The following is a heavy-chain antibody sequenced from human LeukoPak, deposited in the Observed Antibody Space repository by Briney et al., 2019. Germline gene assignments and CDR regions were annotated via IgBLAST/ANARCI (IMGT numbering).Heavy chain of an antibody. CDR2: ISSSSSTI. D-gene: IGHD1-26*01. CDR1: GFTFGSYS. CDR3: ARRHWEWEPKVGGDFDY. J-gene: IGHJ4*02. V-gene: IGHV3-48*02. Sequence: SLRLSCXASGFTFGSYSMNWVRQAPGKGLEWVSYISSSSSTIYYADSVKGRFTISRDNAKNSLYLQMNSLRDEDTAVYYCARRHWEWEPKVGGDFDYWGQGTLVTVSS.